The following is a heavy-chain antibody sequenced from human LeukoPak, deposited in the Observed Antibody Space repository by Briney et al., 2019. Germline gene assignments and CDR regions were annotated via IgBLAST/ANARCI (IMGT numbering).Heavy chain of an antibody. CDR3: ARGRLIVAPGVYYFEY. D-gene: IGHD5-12*01. Sequence: SETLSLTCTVSGDYSSDYYWSWIRQPPGKGLGWIGYIYYRGGTNYNPSLEWRVTISGDTSKNEFSLKLTSVTAADTAVYYCARGRLIVAPGVYYFEYWGQGTLVTVSS. CDR2: IYYRGGT. V-gene: IGHV4-59*08. J-gene: IGHJ4*02. CDR1: GDYSSDYY.